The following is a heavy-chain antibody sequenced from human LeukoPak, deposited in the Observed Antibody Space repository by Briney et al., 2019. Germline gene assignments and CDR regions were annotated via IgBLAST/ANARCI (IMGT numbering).Heavy chain of an antibody. J-gene: IGHJ6*02. Sequence: GESLKFSCKGSGYSFSNYWIAWVRQMPGKGLEWMGIIYPGDSDTRFSPSFQGQVTISADKSISTAYLQWSSLKASDTAMYYCARLPWELLQGYYYYYGMDVWGQGTTVTVSS. CDR1: GYSFSNYW. CDR3: ARLPWELLQGYYYYYGMDV. CDR2: IYPGDSDT. D-gene: IGHD1-26*01. V-gene: IGHV5-51*01.